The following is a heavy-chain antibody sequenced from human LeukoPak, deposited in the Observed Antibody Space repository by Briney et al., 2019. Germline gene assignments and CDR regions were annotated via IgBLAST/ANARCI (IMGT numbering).Heavy chain of an antibody. CDR2: ISGSGGST. CDR1: GFTFDEYA. Sequence: GGSLRLSCAASGFTFDEYAMHWVRQAPGKGLEWVSAISGSGGSTYYADSVKGRFTISRDNSKNTLYLQMNSLRAEDTAVYYCARHPGGSSWAGYYYGMDVWGQGTTVTVSS. V-gene: IGHV3-23*01. J-gene: IGHJ6*02. D-gene: IGHD6-6*01. CDR3: ARHPGGSSWAGYYYGMDV.